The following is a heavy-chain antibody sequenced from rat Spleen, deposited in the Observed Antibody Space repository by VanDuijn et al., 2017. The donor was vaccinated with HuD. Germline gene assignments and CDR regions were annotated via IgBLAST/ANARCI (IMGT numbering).Heavy chain of an antibody. CDR2: INPDGSRT. CDR3: ARRHYGYTDYFDY. J-gene: IGHJ2*01. Sequence: EVQLVESGGGLVQPGSPLKLSCAASGFSFSSNWLNWIRQAPGEGLEWIASINPDGSRTYYRDSVKGRFTISRDNAKSSLYLQMGSLRSEDTATYYCARRHYGYTDYFDYWGQGVMVTVSS. CDR1: GFSFSSNW. V-gene: IGHV5-29*01. D-gene: IGHD1-9*01.